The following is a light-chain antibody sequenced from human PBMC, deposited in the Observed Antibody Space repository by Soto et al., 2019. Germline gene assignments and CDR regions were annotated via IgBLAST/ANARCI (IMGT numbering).Light chain of an antibody. CDR1: SSDVGGYNY. CDR2: EVS. V-gene: IGLV2-8*01. Sequence: QSALTQPPYASGSPGQSVTISCTGTSSDVGGYNYVSWYQQHPGKAPKLMIYEVSKRPSGVPDRFSGSKSGNTASLTVSGLEAEDEADYYCSSYAGTHNVVFGGGTKLTVL. J-gene: IGLJ2*01. CDR3: SSYAGTHNVV.